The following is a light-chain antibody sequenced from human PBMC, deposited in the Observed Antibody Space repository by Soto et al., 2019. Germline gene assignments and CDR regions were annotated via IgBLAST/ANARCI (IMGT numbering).Light chain of an antibody. V-gene: IGKV3-20*01. Sequence: IVLTQSPGTLSLSPGDRATLSCRASQTISNNFLAWYQQNPGQPPRLLIYGASSRATGIPDRFSGSGSGTDFTLTINRLEPEDFAVYYCQQYHRAPWTFGQGTEVEIK. CDR3: QQYHRAPWT. CDR1: QTISNNF. J-gene: IGKJ1*01. CDR2: GAS.